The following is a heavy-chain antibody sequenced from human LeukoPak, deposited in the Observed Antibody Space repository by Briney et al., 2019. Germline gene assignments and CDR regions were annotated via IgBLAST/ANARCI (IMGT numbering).Heavy chain of an antibody. CDR1: GGSFSGYY. D-gene: IGHD5-18*01. CDR2: INHSGST. J-gene: IGHJ4*02. CDR3: ARGSGYGGY. V-gene: IGHV4-34*01. Sequence: SETLSLTCAVYGGSFSGYYWSWIRQPPGKGLEWIGEINHSGSTNYNPSLKSRVTISVDTSRNQFSLKLSSVTAADTAVYYCARGSGYGGYWGQGTPVTVSS.